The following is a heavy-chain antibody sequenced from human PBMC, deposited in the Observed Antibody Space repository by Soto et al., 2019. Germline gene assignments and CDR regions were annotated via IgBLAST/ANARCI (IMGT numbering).Heavy chain of an antibody. CDR1: GDTLSHYG. CDR2: TTAILGTR. V-gene: IGHV1-69*13. D-gene: IGHD5-18*01. Sequence: GASVKVSCKASGDTLSHYGVSWVRQVPGKGLEWMGGTTAILGTRDYAQKFQGRMTITSDESTTTSCMELNSLTSDDTAVYYCAAGDSSDTGDHWGQGTLVTVSS. J-gene: IGHJ4*02. CDR3: AAGDSSDTGDH.